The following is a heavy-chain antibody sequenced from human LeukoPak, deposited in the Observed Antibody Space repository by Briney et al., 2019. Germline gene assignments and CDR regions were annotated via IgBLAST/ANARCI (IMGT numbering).Heavy chain of an antibody. Sequence: PGGSLTLSCAGSGFSFNYYDMNWVRQAPGKGLEWASSISPKSDFIYYSDSVRGRFTISRDNAENSLYLQMNSLRAEDTAVYYCARADCSSSTCYLRRSWFDPWGQGTLVTVSS. J-gene: IGHJ5*02. D-gene: IGHD2-2*01. CDR3: ARADCSSSTCYLRRSWFDP. CDR1: GFSFNYYD. CDR2: ISPKSDFI. V-gene: IGHV3-21*01.